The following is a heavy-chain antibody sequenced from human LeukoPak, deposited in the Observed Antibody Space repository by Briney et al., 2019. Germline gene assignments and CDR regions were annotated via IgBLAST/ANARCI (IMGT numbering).Heavy chain of an antibody. D-gene: IGHD5-18*01. CDR1: GFTFSSYS. V-gene: IGHV3-21*01. CDR3: AREFYSYGVFDY. Sequence: SLRLSCAASGFTFSSYSMNWVPQAPGKGLGWVSSISSSYNYIYYADSLKGRFTVSRDNAKNSLYLQMNSLRAKDTAVYYCAREFYSYGVFDYWGQGTLVTVSS. J-gene: IGHJ4*02. CDR2: ISSSYNYI.